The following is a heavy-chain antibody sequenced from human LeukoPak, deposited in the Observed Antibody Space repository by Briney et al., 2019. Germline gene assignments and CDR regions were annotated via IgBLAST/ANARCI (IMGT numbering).Heavy chain of an antibody. CDR2: IWYDGSNK. CDR1: GFTFSSYS. V-gene: IGHV3-33*08. CDR3: ARDREYYYYGMDV. Sequence: GGSLRLSCAASGFTFSSYSMNWVRQAPGKGLEWVAVIWYDGSNKYYADSVKGRFTISRDNSKNTLYLQMKSLRAEDTAVYYCARDREYYYYGMDVWGQGTTVTVSS. J-gene: IGHJ6*02.